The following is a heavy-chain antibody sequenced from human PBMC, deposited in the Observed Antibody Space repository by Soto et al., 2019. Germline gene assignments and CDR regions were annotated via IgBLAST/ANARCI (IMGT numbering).Heavy chain of an antibody. CDR2: IIPILGIA. V-gene: IGHV1-69*08. J-gene: IGHJ6*02. CDR1: GGTFSSYT. Sequence: QVQLVQSGAEVKKPGSSVKVSCKASGGTFSSYTISWVRQAPGQGLEWMGRIIPILGIANYAQKFQGRVTITADKSTSTAYMELSSLSSEDTAVYYCAREHYYDSSGYPRGMDVWGQGTTVTVSS. CDR3: AREHYYDSSGYPRGMDV. D-gene: IGHD3-22*01.